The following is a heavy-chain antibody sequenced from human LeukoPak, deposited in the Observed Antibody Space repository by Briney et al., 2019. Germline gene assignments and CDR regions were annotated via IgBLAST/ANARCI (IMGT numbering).Heavy chain of an antibody. CDR1: GFTFSSYA. Sequence: GGSLRLSCAASGFTFSSYAMSWVRQAPEKGLEWVSAISGSGGSTYYADSVKGRFTISRDNSKNTLYLQMNSLRAEDTAVYYCAKGSRYVVVPAALYYWGQGTLVTVSS. CDR3: AKGSRYVVVPAALYY. D-gene: IGHD2-2*01. CDR2: ISGSGGST. J-gene: IGHJ4*02. V-gene: IGHV3-23*01.